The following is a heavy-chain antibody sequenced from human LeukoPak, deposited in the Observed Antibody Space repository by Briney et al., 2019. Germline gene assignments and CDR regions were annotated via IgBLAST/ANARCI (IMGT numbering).Heavy chain of an antibody. D-gene: IGHD4-11*01. CDR2: IYYSGNP. CDR3: ARERRDSKLALPRYFDL. Sequence: PSETLSLTCTVSGGSISSYYWSWIRQPPGKGLEWVGYIYYSGNPKYNPSPKSRVTISVDTSKNQYSLKLSSVTAADTAVYYCARERRDSKLALPRYFDLWGRGTLVTVSS. J-gene: IGHJ2*01. CDR1: GGSISSYY. V-gene: IGHV4-59*01.